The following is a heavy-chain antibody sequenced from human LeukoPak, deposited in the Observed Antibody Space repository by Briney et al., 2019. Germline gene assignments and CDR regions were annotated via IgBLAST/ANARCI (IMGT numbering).Heavy chain of an antibody. Sequence: GGSLRLSCAASGFTFSSYSMNWVRQAPGKGLEWVSSISSSSSYIYYADSVKGRFTIPRDNAKNSLYLQMNSLRAEDTAVYYCARDPGVLEWLSDGWFDPWGQGTLVTVSS. CDR1: GFTFSSYS. V-gene: IGHV3-21*01. D-gene: IGHD3-3*01. CDR3: ARDPGVLEWLSDGWFDP. CDR2: ISSSSSYI. J-gene: IGHJ5*02.